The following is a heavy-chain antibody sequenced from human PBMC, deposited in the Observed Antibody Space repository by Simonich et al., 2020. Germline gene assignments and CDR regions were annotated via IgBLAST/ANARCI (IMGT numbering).Heavy chain of an antibody. CDR2: VYYSGST. Sequence: QVQLQESGPGLVKPSETLSLTCTVSGGSISSYYWSWIRQPPGTGLEWIGYVYYSGSTNYNPSLTSRVTISVDTSKNQFSLKLSSVTAADTAVYYCARLPDYWGQGTLVTVSS. J-gene: IGHJ4*02. V-gene: IGHV4-59*08. CDR3: ARLPDY. CDR1: GGSISSYY.